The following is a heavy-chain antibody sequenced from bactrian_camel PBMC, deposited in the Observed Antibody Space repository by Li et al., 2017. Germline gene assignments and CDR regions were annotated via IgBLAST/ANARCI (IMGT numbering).Heavy chain of an antibody. CDR1: GEPYKRTC. CDR3: AADLMGWVRCSKVPTRGGSDFAY. J-gene: IGHJ6*01. Sequence: HVQLVESGGGTVQAGGSLRLSCVTSGEPYKRTCLAWFRQVAGKEREGVAAIRTDGSTNYADSVKGRFNISRDNAKNTVYLQMNSLKPEDTATYYCAADLMGWVRCSKVPTRGGSDFAYWGQGTQVTVS. CDR2: IRTDGST. V-gene: IGHV3S53*01. D-gene: IGHD5*01.